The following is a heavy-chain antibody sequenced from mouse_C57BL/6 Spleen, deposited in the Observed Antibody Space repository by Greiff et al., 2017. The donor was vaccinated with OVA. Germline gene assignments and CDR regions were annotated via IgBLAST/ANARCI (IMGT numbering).Heavy chain of an antibody. CDR3: ARRESGY. CDR1: GYTFTSYW. J-gene: IGHJ2*01. Sequence: QVQLKQSVAELVRPGASVKLSCKASGYTFTSYWITWVKQRPGQGLEWIGDIYPGSGSTNYNEKFKSKASLTVDTSSSTAYMQLSSLTSEDSAVYYCARRESGYWGQGTTLTVSS. CDR2: IYPGSGST. V-gene: IGHV1-55*01.